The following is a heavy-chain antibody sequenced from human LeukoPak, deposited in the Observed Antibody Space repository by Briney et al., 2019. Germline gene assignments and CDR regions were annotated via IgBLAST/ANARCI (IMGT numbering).Heavy chain of an antibody. CDR3: ARGQRKWFGELWRYAFDI. D-gene: IGHD3-10*01. V-gene: IGHV4-34*01. J-gene: IGHJ3*02. Sequence: SETLSLTCTVSGGSISSYYWSWIRQPPGKGLEWIGEINHSGSTNYNPSLKSRVTISVDTSKNQFSLKLSSVTAADTAVYYCARGQRKWFGELWRYAFDIWGQGTMVTVSS. CDR2: INHSGST. CDR1: GGSISSYY.